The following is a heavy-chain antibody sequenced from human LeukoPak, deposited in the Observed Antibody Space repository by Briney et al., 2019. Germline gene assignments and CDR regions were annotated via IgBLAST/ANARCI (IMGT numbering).Heavy chain of an antibody. V-gene: IGHV4-34*01. Sequence: SETLSHTCAVCGGSFSGSYWSWIRQSPGKGLEWIGEIHHSGSTNYNPSLKSRVTISLDTSNNQFSLKLTSVTAADTAVYYCARSRASVATAGTFGDWGQGALVTVSS. CDR1: GGSFSGSY. D-gene: IGHD1-1*01. J-gene: IGHJ4*02. CDR2: IHHSGST. CDR3: ARSRASVATAGTFGD.